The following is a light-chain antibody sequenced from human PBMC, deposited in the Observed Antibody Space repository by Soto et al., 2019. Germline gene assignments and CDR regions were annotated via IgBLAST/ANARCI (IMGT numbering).Light chain of an antibody. CDR1: QSVTNN. V-gene: IGKV3-15*01. J-gene: IGKJ2*02. CDR3: QQYNNWPPCT. CDR2: DAS. Sequence: EIVMTQSPATLSVSPGERATLSCRASQSVTNNLAWYQQKPGQAPRLHVYDASTRATGIPDRFSGSGFGTEFTLTISSLQSEDFAVYYCQQYNNWPPCTFGQGTKLEI.